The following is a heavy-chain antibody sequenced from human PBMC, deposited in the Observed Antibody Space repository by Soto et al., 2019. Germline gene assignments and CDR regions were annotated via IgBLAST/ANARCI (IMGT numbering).Heavy chain of an antibody. CDR3: ARGVIVGAPDYFDY. V-gene: IGHV3-30*04. J-gene: IGHJ4*02. CDR1: GFTFSDYP. D-gene: IGHD1-26*01. CDR2: ISYDGRVK. Sequence: QVQLVESGGGVVQPGRSLSLSCAASGFTFSDYPMHWVRQAPGKGLGWVAVISYDGRVKYYVDSVKGRFTISRDDSKNTLYLQMDRLRVDDTAVYYGARGVIVGAPDYFDYWGQGTLVAVSS.